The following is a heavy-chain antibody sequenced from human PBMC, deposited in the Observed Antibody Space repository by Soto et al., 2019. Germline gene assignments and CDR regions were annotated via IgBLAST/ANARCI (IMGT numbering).Heavy chain of an antibody. CDR1: GGTFSSYA. CDR3: AIPMVREVISPLQH. D-gene: IGHD3-10*01. Sequence: QVQLVQSGAEVKKPGSSVKVSCKASGGTFSSYAISWVRQAPGQGLEWMGGIIPIFGTANYAQKFQGRVTITADESTSTAYRELGSLRSEETAVYYCAIPMVREVISPLQHWGQGTLFTVSS. J-gene: IGHJ1*01. V-gene: IGHV1-69*12. CDR2: IIPIFGTA.